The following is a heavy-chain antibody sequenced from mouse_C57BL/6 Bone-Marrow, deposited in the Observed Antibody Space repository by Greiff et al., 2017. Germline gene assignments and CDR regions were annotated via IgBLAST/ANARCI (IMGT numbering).Heavy chain of an antibody. J-gene: IGHJ4*01. D-gene: IGHD3-2*02. V-gene: IGHV2-9*01. Sequence: VQLVESGPGLVAPSQSLSITCTVSGFSLTSYGVDWVRQPPGKGLEWLGVIWGGGSTNYNSALMSRLSISKDNSKSQGFLKMNRLQTDDTAVYYCAKHTDSSVYDDYAMDYWGQGTTVTVSS. CDR1: GFSLTSYG. CDR2: IWGGGST. CDR3: AKHTDSSVYDDYAMDY.